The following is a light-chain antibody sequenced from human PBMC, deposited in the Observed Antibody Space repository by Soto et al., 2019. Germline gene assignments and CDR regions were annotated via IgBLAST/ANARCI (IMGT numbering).Light chain of an antibody. CDR1: QSISRY. J-gene: IGKJ3*01. CDR2: AAS. V-gene: IGKV1-39*01. Sequence: DIQMTQSPPSLSASVGDRVTITCRASQSISRYVNWYQQKPGKAPKFLIYAASSLRSGVPSRFSGSGSGTDFTLTIDSLQLEDFATYYCQQSYSTPFTFGPGTKVDI. CDR3: QQSYSTPFT.